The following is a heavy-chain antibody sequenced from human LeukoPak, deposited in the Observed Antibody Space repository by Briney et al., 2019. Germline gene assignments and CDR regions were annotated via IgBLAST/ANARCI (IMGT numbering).Heavy chain of an antibody. D-gene: IGHD2-15*01. J-gene: IGHJ5*02. Sequence: PGRSLRLSCAASGFTFSSYGMHWVRQAPGKGLEWVAVISYDGSNKYYADSVKGRFTISRDNSKNTLYLQMNSLRAEDTAVYYCARAPPGYCSGGSCYPSNPWGQGTLVTVSS. CDR1: GFTFSSYG. CDR3: ARAPPGYCSGGSCYPSNP. CDR2: ISYDGSNK. V-gene: IGHV3-30*19.